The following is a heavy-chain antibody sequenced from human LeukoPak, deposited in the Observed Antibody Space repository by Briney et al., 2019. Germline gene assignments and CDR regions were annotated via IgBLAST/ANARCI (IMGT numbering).Heavy chain of an antibody. V-gene: IGHV4-34*01. J-gene: IGHJ4*02. CDR3: ARGPSPGDY. CDR2: INHSGST. D-gene: IGHD3-10*01. Sequence: SETLSLTCAVYGGSFSGYYWSWIRQPPGKGLEWIGEINHSGSTNYNPSLKSRVTISADTSRNQFSLKLSSVTAADTAVYYCARGPSPGDYWGQGTLVTVSS. CDR1: GGSFSGYY.